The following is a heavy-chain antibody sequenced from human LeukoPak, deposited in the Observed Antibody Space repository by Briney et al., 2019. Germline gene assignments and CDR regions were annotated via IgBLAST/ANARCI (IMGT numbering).Heavy chain of an antibody. Sequence: PGGSLRLSCAASGFTFSTYAMSWVRQAPGKGLEWVSLISGSGTGTYYADSVKGRFTISRDNAKNSQYLQMNSLRAEDTAVYYCARLPLTARRHFDYWGQGTLVTVSS. V-gene: IGHV3-23*01. CDR1: GFTFSTYA. D-gene: IGHD2-21*02. CDR2: ISGSGTGT. CDR3: ARLPLTARRHFDY. J-gene: IGHJ4*02.